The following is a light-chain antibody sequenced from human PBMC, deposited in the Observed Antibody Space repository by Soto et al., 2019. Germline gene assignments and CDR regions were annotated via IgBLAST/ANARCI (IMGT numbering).Light chain of an antibody. CDR1: SSNIGAGYD. CDR3: QSYDSSLSGSV. Sequence: QSVLTQPPSVSGAPGQRVTISCTGSSSNIGAGYDVHWYQQLPGTAPKLLIYGNSNRPSGVPDRFSGSKSGTSASLAITGRSAEDEADYYCQSYDSSLSGSVFGGGTKLTVL. V-gene: IGLV1-40*01. CDR2: GNS. J-gene: IGLJ2*01.